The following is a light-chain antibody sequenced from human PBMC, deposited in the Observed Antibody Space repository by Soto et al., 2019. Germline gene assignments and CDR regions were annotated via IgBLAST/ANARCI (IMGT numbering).Light chain of an antibody. CDR3: ATWDDRLNGYV. V-gene: IGLV1-36*01. Sequence: QSVLTQPPSVSEAPRQRVTISCSGSRSNIGENAVNWHQQLPGKAPKLLVFYDDQLPSGVSDRFSGSKSGTSASLTISGLQSEDEADYYCATWDDRLNGYVFGTGTKLTVL. CDR2: YDD. CDR1: RSNIGENA. J-gene: IGLJ1*01.